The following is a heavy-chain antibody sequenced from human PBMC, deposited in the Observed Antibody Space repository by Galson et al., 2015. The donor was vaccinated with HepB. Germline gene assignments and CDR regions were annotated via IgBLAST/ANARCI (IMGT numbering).Heavy chain of an antibody. V-gene: IGHV1-69*13. CDR3: ARDYLHYDSRTAHWFDP. D-gene: IGHD3-10*01. CDR2: IIPIFGSG. Sequence: SVKVSCKASGDNFTSYAIAWVRQAPGQGLEWMGGIIPIFGSGYYAQKFQDRVTITSDESTNTGYMELSSLRSDDTAVYYCARDYLHYDSRTAHWFDPWGQGTLVIVSS. J-gene: IGHJ5*02. CDR1: GDNFTSYA.